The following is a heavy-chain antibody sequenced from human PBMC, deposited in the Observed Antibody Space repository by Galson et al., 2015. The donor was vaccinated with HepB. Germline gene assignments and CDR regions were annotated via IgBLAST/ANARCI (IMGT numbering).Heavy chain of an antibody. Sequence: SVKVSCKASGYTFTSYYMHWVRQAPGQGLEWMGIINPSGGSTSYAQKFQGRVTMTRDTSTSTAYMELSRLRSDDTAVYYCARGGTVNAYYYYYGMDAWGQGTTVTVSS. CDR2: INPSGGST. CDR1: GYTFTSYY. J-gene: IGHJ6*02. D-gene: IGHD4-17*01. V-gene: IGHV1-46*01. CDR3: ARGGTVNAYYYYYGMDA.